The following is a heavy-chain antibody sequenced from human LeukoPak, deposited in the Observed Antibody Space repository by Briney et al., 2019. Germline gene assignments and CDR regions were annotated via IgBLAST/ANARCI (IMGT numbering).Heavy chain of an antibody. V-gene: IGHV1-24*01. CDR1: GYTLTELS. D-gene: IGHD6-19*01. Sequence: ASVKVPCKVSGYTLTELSMHWVRQAPGKGLEWMGGFDPEDGETIYAQKFQGRVTMTEDTSTDTAYMELSSLRSEDTAVYYCATGLGWAGQGNWFDPWGQGTLVTVSS. CDR3: ATGLGWAGQGNWFDP. J-gene: IGHJ5*02. CDR2: FDPEDGET.